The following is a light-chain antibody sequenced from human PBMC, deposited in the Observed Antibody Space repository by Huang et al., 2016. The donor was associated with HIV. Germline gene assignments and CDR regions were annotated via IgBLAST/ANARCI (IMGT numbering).Light chain of an antibody. Sequence: AIRMTQSPSSLSESTGDRDNITCRASQVINNFRAWYQQKPGKVPNLLIYAASILETGVQSRVSGSRYGTEFNLSISCLQSEDFATYYCQEYYSYRTFGQGTQVEIK. CDR3: QEYYSYRT. J-gene: IGKJ1*01. V-gene: IGKV1-8*01. CDR2: AAS. CDR1: QVINNF.